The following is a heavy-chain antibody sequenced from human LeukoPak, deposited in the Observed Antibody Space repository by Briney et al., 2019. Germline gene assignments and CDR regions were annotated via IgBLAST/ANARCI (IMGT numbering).Heavy chain of an antibody. D-gene: IGHD1-26*01. Sequence: GGSLRLSCTASGFTFSDYWMSWVRQAPGKGLEWLGNIKEDGSAKNDVDSLKGRFTISRDNAKNSLYLQMNSLRAEDTAVYYCARDRDSGSYRPFDYWGQGTLVTVSS. V-gene: IGHV3-7*01. CDR2: IKEDGSAK. CDR3: ARDRDSGSYRPFDY. CDR1: GFTFSDYW. J-gene: IGHJ4*02.